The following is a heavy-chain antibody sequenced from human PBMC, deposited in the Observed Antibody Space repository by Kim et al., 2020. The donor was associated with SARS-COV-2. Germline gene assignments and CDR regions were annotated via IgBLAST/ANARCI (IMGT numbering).Heavy chain of an antibody. D-gene: IGHD1-26*01. CDR3: ARADDGSDSYYYYGMDV. CDR2: IYTSGST. J-gene: IGHJ6*02. V-gene: IGHV4-61*02. CDR1: GGSISSGSYY. Sequence: SETLSLTCTVSGGSISSGSYYWSWIRQPAGKGLEWIGRIYTSGSTNYNPSLKSRVTISVDTSKNQFSLKLSSVTAADTAVYYCARADDGSDSYYYYGMDVWGQGTTVTVSS.